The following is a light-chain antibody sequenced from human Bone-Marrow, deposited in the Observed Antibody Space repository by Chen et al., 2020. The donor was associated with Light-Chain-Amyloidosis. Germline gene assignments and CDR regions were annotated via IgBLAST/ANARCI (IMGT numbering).Light chain of an antibody. CDR2: DDS. CDR3: QVWDRRSDRPV. J-gene: IGLJ3*02. V-gene: IGLV3-21*02. Sequence: SYVLTQPSSVSVAPGQTATIACGGNNIGSTSVHWYQQTPGQAPLLVVYDDSDRPSGIPERLSGSNSGNTATLTISMVEAGHEADYYCQVWDRRSDRPVFGGGTKLTVL. CDR1: NIGSTS.